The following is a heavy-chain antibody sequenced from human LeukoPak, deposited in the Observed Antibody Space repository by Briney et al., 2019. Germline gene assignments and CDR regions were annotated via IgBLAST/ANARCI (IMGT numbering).Heavy chain of an antibody. D-gene: IGHD3-16*01. Sequence: PGGSLRLSCAASGFTFSDYAMTWVRQAPGKGLESVSIISSGGAGTYYADSVKGRFTISRDNSKKTLYLQMNSLRVDDTAVYYCASHYDYVWGSFPIDYWGQGTLVTVSS. V-gene: IGHV3-23*01. CDR1: GFTFSDYA. CDR3: ASHYDYVWGSFPIDY. J-gene: IGHJ4*02. CDR2: ISSGGAGT.